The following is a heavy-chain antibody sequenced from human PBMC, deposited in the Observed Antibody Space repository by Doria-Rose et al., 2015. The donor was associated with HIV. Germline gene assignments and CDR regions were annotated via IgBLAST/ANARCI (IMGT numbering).Heavy chain of an antibody. V-gene: IGHV2-26*01. CDR1: GVSLSSPGMR. J-gene: IGHJ4*02. Sequence: QVTLKESGPVLVKPTETPTLTCTVSGVSLSSPGMRVSWIRQPPGKALEWLADIFSDDERSYKTSLKSRLTISRGTSKSQVVLTMTDMDPVDTATYYCARIKSSRWYHKYYFDFWGQGTLVIVSA. CDR2: IFSDDER. CDR3: ARIKSSRWYHKYYFDF. D-gene: IGHD6-13*01.